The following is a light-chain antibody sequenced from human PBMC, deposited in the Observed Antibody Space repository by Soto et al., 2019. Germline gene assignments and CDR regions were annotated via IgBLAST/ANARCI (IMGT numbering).Light chain of an antibody. CDR1: SGDVGTYNL. CDR3: FSYAISSTYV. Sequence: QSVLTQPASLSGSPGQPITISCTGTSGDVGTYNLVSWYQRHPGKAPKLLIYEGTKRPSGVSDRFSGFRSGNAASLTITGLRAEDEADYYCFSYAISSTYVFGSGTKVTVL. CDR2: EGT. J-gene: IGLJ1*01. V-gene: IGLV2-23*01.